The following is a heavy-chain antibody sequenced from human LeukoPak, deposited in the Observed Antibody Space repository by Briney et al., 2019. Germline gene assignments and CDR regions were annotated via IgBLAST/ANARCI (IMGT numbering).Heavy chain of an antibody. CDR3: AREPDEDYDYDSSGYVDY. CDR2: INLNSGVT. D-gene: IGHD3-22*01. V-gene: IGHV1-2*02. CDR1: GYSFTAYY. Sequence: ASVKVSCKASGYSFTAYYMHWVRQVPGQGLEWMGWINLNSGVTHYAQMFKDRVTMTRDTSTHTAYMELSRLRSADTAVYYCAREPDEDYDYDSSGYVDYWGQGTLVTVSS. J-gene: IGHJ4*02.